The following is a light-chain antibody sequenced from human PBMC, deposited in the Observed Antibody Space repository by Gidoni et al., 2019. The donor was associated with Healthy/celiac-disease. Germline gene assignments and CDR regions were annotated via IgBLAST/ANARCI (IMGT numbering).Light chain of an antibody. CDR3: QAWDTNAAG. Sequence: SYELTQPPSVSVSPGQTASITCSGDKLGDKYACWYQQKPGQSPVLVIYQDNKRPSGIPERLSGSNSGNTATLTISGTQAMDEADYYCQAWDTNAAGFGGGTKLTVL. CDR1: KLGDKY. J-gene: IGLJ2*01. V-gene: IGLV3-1*01. CDR2: QDN.